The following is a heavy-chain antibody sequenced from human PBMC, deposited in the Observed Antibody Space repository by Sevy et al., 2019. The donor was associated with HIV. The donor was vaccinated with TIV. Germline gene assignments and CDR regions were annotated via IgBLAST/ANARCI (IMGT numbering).Heavy chain of an antibody. Sequence: GESLKISCKGSEYSFRTYWIGWVRQMPGKGLEWMGIIYPDDSDTRYSPSFQGQVTISADKSINTANLQWNSLRASDSAMYYCARHHASYGVTGYYYYSGLDVWGQGTTVTVSS. V-gene: IGHV5-51*01. CDR3: ARHHASYGVTGYYYYSGLDV. J-gene: IGHJ6*02. D-gene: IGHD4-17*01. CDR2: IYPDDSDT. CDR1: EYSFRTYW.